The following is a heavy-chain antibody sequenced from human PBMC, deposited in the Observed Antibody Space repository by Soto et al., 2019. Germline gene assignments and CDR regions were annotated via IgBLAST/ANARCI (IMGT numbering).Heavy chain of an antibody. CDR2: INPSAGSS. J-gene: IGHJ4*02. CDR1: GYTFTNYY. D-gene: IGHD2-2*02. V-gene: IGHV1-46*01. CDR3: ARVRGYTTTHYLDY. Sequence: ASVKVSCKASGYTFTNYYMYWVRQAPGQGLEWMGIINPSAGSSSYAQRFQGRVTMTWDTSTTTVYMELSSLRSEDTAVYYCARVRGYTTTHYLDYWGQGTLVTVSS.